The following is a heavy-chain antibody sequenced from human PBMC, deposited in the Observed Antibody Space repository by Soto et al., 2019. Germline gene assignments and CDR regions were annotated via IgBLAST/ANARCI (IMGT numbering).Heavy chain of an antibody. CDR3: ARLWANYYFDY. J-gene: IGHJ4*02. V-gene: IGHV3-48*02. D-gene: IGHD3-10*01. CDR2: ISSRSDII. CDR1: GFTFRSYS. Sequence: GGSLRLSCAGSGFTFRSYSMNWVRQAPGKGLKWISYISSRSDIIYYADSVKGRFTISRDNAKDSLYLQLNSLSDEDTAVYYCARLWANYYFDYWGQGTPVTVSS.